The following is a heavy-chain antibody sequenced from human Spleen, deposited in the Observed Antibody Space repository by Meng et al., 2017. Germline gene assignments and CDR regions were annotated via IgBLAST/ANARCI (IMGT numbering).Heavy chain of an antibody. J-gene: IGHJ4*02. CDR3: ARDFFRIAVAALYYFDY. V-gene: IGHV7-4-1*02. CDR1: RYTFPDYW. D-gene: IGHD6-19*01. Sequence: ASVTVSCMSSRYTFPDYWLHWVRQAPGHGLEWVGWINTNTGNSPYAQGFTGRFVLSFDTSVSTAYLQISSLKAEDTAVYYCARDFFRIAVAALYYFDYWGQGTLVTVSS. CDR2: INTNTGNS.